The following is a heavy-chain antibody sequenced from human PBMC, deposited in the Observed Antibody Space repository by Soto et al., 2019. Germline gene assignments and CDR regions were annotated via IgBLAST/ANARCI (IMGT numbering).Heavy chain of an antibody. D-gene: IGHD6-19*01. V-gene: IGHV5-51*01. CDR3: ARRSVAGSVNAFGI. Sequence: GESRKVSWCSSGYRFTNYCIGLVVQMPGKGLEWMWIIYPGDSDTIYSPSFQCQVTISADKAISTAYLQWSSLKASDTAMYYCARRSVAGSVNAFGIWGQGTIVTVS. CDR1: GYRFTNYC. CDR2: IYPGDSDT. J-gene: IGHJ3*02.